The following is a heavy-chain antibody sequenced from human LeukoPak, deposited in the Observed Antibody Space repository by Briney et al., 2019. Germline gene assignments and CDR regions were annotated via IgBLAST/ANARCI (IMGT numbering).Heavy chain of an antibody. Sequence: GASVKVSCKASGYTFTGYYMHWVRQAPGQGLEWMGWINPNSGGTNYAQKFQGRVTITRDTSISTAYMELSRLRSDDTAVYYCAMVRGPETRFDPWGQGTLVTVSS. CDR1: GYTFTGYY. V-gene: IGHV1-2*02. CDR2: INPNSGGT. D-gene: IGHD3-10*01. CDR3: AMVRGPETRFDP. J-gene: IGHJ5*02.